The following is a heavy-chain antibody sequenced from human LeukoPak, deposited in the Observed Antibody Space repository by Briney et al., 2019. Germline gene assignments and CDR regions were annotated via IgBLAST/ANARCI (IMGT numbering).Heavy chain of an antibody. D-gene: IGHD6-6*01. J-gene: IGHJ5*02. CDR2: IHYSGDT. Sequence: SETLSLTCTVSGGSISGHYWNWIRQPPGKGLEWIGYIHYSGDTNYNRSLKSRVAISVDTSKNQFSLKLSSVTAADTAVYYCASLQSPDSSSDDWFDPWGQGTLVTVSS. V-gene: IGHV4-59*11. CDR3: ASLQSPDSSSDDWFDP. CDR1: GGSISGHY.